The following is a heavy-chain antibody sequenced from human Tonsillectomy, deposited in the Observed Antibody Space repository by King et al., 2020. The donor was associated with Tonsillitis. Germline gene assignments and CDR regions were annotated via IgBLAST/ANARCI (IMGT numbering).Heavy chain of an antibody. V-gene: IGHV3-20*04. CDR1: GFTFVDYG. D-gene: IGHD6-19*01. Sequence: QLVQSGGAVVRPGGSLRLSCAASGFTFVDYGMSWVRQAPGKGLEWVSGSNWNGGSTGYADSVKVRFTISRDNAKNSLYLQMNSLRAEDTALYYCARDQSSPQGLVPHSQGAKDYWGQGTLVTVSS. CDR3: ARDQSSPQGLVPHSQGAKDY. CDR2: SNWNGGST. J-gene: IGHJ4*02.